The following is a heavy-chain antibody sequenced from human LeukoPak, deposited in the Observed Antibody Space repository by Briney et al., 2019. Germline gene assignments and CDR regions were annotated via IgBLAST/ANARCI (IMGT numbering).Heavy chain of an antibody. D-gene: IGHD2-15*01. Sequence: SSETLSLTCTVSGGSISGYYLSWIRQPPGKGLEWIGYISYSGSTNYNSTLKNRATISLDTSKNQFSLKLSSVPAADTAVYYCARGYCSGGTCYRTFFDYWGQGTLVTVSS. CDR2: ISYSGST. CDR3: ARGYCSGGTCYRTFFDY. V-gene: IGHV4-59*01. CDR1: GGSISGYY. J-gene: IGHJ4*02.